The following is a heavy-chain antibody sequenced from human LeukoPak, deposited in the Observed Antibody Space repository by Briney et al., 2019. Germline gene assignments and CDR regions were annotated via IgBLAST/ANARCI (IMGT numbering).Heavy chain of an antibody. CDR1: GGSISSSSYY. V-gene: IGHV4-39*01. D-gene: IGHD3-16*02. Sequence: SETLSLTCTVSGGSISSSSYYWGWLRQPPGKGLEWIGSIYYSGSTYYNPSLKSRVTISVDTSKNQFSLKLSSVTAADTAVYYCARQEYDYVWWSYPRNFDYWGQGTLVTVSS. CDR3: ARQEYDYVWWSYPRNFDY. CDR2: IYYSGST. J-gene: IGHJ4*02.